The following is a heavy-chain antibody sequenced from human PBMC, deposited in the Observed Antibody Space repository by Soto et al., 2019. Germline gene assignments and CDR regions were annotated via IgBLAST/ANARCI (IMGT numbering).Heavy chain of an antibody. CDR3: AKGRPSLGGTGRGAMDV. V-gene: IGHV3-23*01. D-gene: IGHD3-16*01. CDR1: GFTFSRLA. CDR2: ITGDGRNT. J-gene: IGHJ6*02. Sequence: GGSLRLSCAASGFTFSRLAMSWVRQAPGKGLEWVSGITGDGRNTYYANSMEGRFIVSRDNSKDTLYLQMNSLRADDTAVYYCAKGRPSLGGTGRGAMDVWGQGTTVTVSS.